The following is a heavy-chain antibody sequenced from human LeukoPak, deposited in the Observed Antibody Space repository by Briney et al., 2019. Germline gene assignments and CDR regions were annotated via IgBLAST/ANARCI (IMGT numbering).Heavy chain of an antibody. CDR1: GFTFSSYA. CDR2: ISGSGGST. CDR3: AKAPQWLVSPHYFDY. J-gene: IGHJ4*02. V-gene: IGHV3-23*01. Sequence: GGSLRLSCAASGFTFSSYAMRWVRQAPGKGLEWVSAISGSGGSTYYADSVKGRFTISRDNSKNTLYLQMNSLRAEDTAVYYCAKAPQWLVSPHYFDYWGQGTLVTVSS. D-gene: IGHD6-19*01.